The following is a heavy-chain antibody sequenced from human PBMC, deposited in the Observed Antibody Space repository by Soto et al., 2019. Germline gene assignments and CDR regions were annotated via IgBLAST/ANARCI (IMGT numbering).Heavy chain of an antibody. V-gene: IGHV3-13*01. CDR2: IGTAGDT. J-gene: IGHJ4*02. D-gene: IGHD6-13*01. CDR1: GFTFSSYD. Sequence: PGGSLRLSCAASGFTFSSYDMHWVRQATGKGLEWVSAIGTAGDTYYPGSVKGRFTISRENAKNSLYLQMNSLRAGDTAVYYCARGSGSSWPTHFDYWGQGTLVTVSS. CDR3: ARGSGSSWPTHFDY.